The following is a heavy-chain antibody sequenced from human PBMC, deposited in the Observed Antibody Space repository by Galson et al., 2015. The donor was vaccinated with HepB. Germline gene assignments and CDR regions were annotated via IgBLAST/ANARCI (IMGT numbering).Heavy chain of an antibody. D-gene: IGHD6-13*01. CDR3: ARRGAAAGRWFFAP. CDR2: MNHVGNS. Sequence: ETLSLTCAVSTGSFSGYYWSWIRQAPGTGLEWIGEMNHVGNSNYNPSLKSRATISVDTSKKQFSLNLSSVTAADTAVYYCARRGAAAGRWFFAPWGQGTPVTVSS. V-gene: IGHV4-34*01. CDR1: TGSFSGYY. J-gene: IGHJ5*02.